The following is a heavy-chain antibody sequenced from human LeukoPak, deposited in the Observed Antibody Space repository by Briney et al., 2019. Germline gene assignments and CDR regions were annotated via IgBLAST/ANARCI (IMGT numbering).Heavy chain of an antibody. CDR3: AKGAYSSVHDAFDI. D-gene: IGHD6-19*01. Sequence: GGSLRLSCAASGFTFSSYWMHWVRQAPGKGLVWVSRINSDGSSTSYADSVKGRFTISRDNAKNTLYLQMNSLRAEDTAVYYCAKGAYSSVHDAFDIWGQGTMVTVSS. CDR1: GFTFSSYW. J-gene: IGHJ3*02. CDR2: INSDGSST. V-gene: IGHV3-74*01.